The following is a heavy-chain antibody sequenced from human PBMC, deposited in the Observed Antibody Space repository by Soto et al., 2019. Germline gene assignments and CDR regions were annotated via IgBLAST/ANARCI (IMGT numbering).Heavy chain of an antibody. CDR3: ARPVLRFLEWLLGMDV. J-gene: IGHJ6*02. Sequence: GGSLRLSCAASGFTFSSYAMHWVRQAPGKGLEWVAVISYDGSNKYYADSMKGRFTISRDNSKNTLYLQMNSLRAEDTAVYYCARPVLRFLEWLLGMDVWGQGTTVTVSS. V-gene: IGHV3-30-3*01. CDR1: GFTFSSYA. D-gene: IGHD3-3*01. CDR2: ISYDGSNK.